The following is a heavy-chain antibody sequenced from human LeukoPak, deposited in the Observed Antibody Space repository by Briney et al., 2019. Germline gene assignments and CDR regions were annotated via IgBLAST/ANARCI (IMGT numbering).Heavy chain of an antibody. Sequence: GGSLRLSCAASGFIFSNYDFHWVRRTAGQGLEWVSAIGAGGDTYYPDSVKGRFTISRDNSKNTLYLQMNSLRAEDTAVYYCAKETYGSGSYYDLDYWGQGSLVTVSS. J-gene: IGHJ4*02. V-gene: IGHV3-13*01. CDR3: AKETYGSGSYYDLDY. CDR1: GFIFSNYD. D-gene: IGHD3-10*01. CDR2: IGAGGDT.